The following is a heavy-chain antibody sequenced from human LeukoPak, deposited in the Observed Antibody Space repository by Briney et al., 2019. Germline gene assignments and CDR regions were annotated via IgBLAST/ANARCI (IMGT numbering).Heavy chain of an antibody. V-gene: IGHV4-59*01. CDR3: ARDHRPYQLLPKDTNWFDP. CDR1: GGSISSYY. J-gene: IGHJ5*02. Sequence: SETLSLTCTVSGGSISSYYWSWIRQPPGKGLEWVGYIYYSGSTNYNPSLKSRVTISVDTSKNQFSLKLSSVTAADTAVYYCARDHRPYQLLPKDTNWFDPWGQGTLVTVSS. D-gene: IGHD2-2*01. CDR2: IYYSGST.